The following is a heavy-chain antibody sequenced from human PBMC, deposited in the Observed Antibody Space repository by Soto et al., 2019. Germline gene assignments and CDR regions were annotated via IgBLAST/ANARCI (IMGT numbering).Heavy chain of an antibody. Sequence: QVQLVQSGAEVKKPGSSVKASCKASGGTFSSYAISWVRQAPGQGLEWMGGIIPIFGTANYAQKFQGRVTITADKSTSTAYMELSSLRSEDTAVYYCARSKTLLVPHAFDIWGLGTMVTVSS. D-gene: IGHD6-13*01. J-gene: IGHJ3*02. CDR3: ARSKTLLVPHAFDI. CDR2: IIPIFGTA. V-gene: IGHV1-69*06. CDR1: GGTFSSYA.